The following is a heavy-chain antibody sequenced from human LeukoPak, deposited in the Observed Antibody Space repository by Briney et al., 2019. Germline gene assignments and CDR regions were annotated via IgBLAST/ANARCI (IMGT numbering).Heavy chain of an antibody. CDR1: GYTFTSYG. J-gene: IGHJ4*02. Sequence: ASVKVSCKASGYTFTSYGISWVRQAPGQGLEWMGWISAYNGNTNYAQKLQGRVTMTTDTSTSTAYMELRSLRSDDTAVDYCARGRRGRVGATIFDYGAQGPLVPVSS. CDR3: ARGRRGRVGATIFDY. V-gene: IGHV1-18*01. D-gene: IGHD1-26*01. CDR2: ISAYNGNT.